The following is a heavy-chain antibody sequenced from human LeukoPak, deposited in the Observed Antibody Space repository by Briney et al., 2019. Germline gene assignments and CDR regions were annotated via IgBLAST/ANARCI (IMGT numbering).Heavy chain of an antibody. D-gene: IGHD2-2*01. Sequence: PVGSLRLSCAASGFTFSSYAMSGGRQAPGKGLEWVSAISGSGGSTYYADSVKGRFTISRDNSKNTLYLQMNSLRAEDTAVYYCAKDSCSSTSCRGYFDYWGQGTLVTVSS. CDR1: GFTFSSYA. CDR3: AKDSCSSTSCRGYFDY. CDR2: ISGSGGST. J-gene: IGHJ4*02. V-gene: IGHV3-23*01.